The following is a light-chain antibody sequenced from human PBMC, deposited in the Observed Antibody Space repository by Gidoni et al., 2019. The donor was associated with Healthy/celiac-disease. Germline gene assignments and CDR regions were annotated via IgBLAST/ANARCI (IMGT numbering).Light chain of an antibody. Sequence: QSALTQPASVSGSPGQSITISCTGTSSDVGGYNYVSWYQQHPGKAPKLMSYEVSNRPSGVSNRFSGSKSGNTASLTISGLQAEDEADYYCSSYTSSSTVVFGGGTKLTVL. CDR1: SSDVGGYNY. J-gene: IGLJ2*01. CDR2: EVS. CDR3: SSYTSSSTVV. V-gene: IGLV2-14*01.